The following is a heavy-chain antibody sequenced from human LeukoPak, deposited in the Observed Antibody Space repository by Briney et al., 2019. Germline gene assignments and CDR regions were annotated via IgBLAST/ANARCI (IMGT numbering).Heavy chain of an antibody. CDR3: AREKGHYYGSGSYLGYYYYYGMDV. J-gene: IGHJ6*02. CDR2: IWYDGSNK. D-gene: IGHD3-10*01. Sequence: GRSLRLSCAASGFTFSSYGMHWVRRAPGKGLEWVAVIWYDGSNKYYADSVKGRFTISRDNSKNTLYLQMNSLRAEDTAVYYCAREKGHYYGSGSYLGYYYYYGMDVWGQGTTVTVSS. CDR1: GFTFSSYG. V-gene: IGHV3-33*01.